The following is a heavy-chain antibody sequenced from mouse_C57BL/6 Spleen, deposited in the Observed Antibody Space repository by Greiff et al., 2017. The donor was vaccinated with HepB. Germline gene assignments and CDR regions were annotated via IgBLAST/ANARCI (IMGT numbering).Heavy chain of an antibody. CDR3: AREALRSSFDY. Sequence: DVKLVESGGGLVKPGGSLKLSCAASGFTFSSYAMSWVRQTPEKRLEWVATISDGGSYTYYPDNVKGRFTISRDNAKNNLYLQMSHLKSEDTAMYYCAREALRSSFDYWGQGTTLTVSS. V-gene: IGHV5-4*01. CDR1: GFTFSSYA. D-gene: IGHD1-1*01. CDR2: ISDGGSYT. J-gene: IGHJ2*01.